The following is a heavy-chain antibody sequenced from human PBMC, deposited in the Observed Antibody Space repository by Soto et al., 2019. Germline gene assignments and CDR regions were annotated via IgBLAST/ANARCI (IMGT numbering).Heavy chain of an antibody. J-gene: IGHJ4*02. CDR1: GGSFSGYY. Sequence: SDTLSLTCAVYGGSFSGYYWSWIRQPPGKGLEWIGEINHSGSTNYNPSLKSRVTISVDTSKNQFSLKLSSVTAADTAVYYCASVRFLEWLSSGNDYWGQGTLVTVSS. V-gene: IGHV4-34*01. CDR2: INHSGST. D-gene: IGHD3-3*01. CDR3: ASVRFLEWLSSGNDY.